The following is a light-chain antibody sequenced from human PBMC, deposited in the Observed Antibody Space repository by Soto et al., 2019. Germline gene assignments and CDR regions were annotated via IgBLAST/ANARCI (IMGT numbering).Light chain of an antibody. Sequence: DIVVTQSPATLSVSPGERATLSCRASQRVSSDLAWYQQKPGQAPRLLIYGASTRATVIPSRFSGSGSGKEFTLTLSSLQSEDFAVYYCQQYHNWPPLTFGGGTKVEIK. CDR1: QRVSSD. CDR3: QQYHNWPPLT. CDR2: GAS. J-gene: IGKJ4*01. V-gene: IGKV3-15*01.